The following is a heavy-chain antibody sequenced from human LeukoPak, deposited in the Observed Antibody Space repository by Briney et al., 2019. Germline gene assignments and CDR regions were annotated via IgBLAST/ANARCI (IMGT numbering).Heavy chain of an antibody. J-gene: IGHJ4*02. CDR1: GGSISSSSYY. D-gene: IGHD6-13*01. V-gene: IGHV4-39*01. CDR3: ARHQSFVDSRSLFDY. Sequence: PSETLSLTCTVSGGSISSSSYYWGWIRQPPGKGLEWIGSIFYSGTTHYNPSLRSRVTISVDTSKNQFSLKLSFVTAADTAVYYCARHQSFVDSRSLFDYWGQGTLVTVSS. CDR2: IFYSGTT.